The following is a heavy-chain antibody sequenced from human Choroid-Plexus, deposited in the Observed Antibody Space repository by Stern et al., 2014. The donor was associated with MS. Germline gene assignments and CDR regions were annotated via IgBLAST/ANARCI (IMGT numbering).Heavy chain of an antibody. CDR3: AKDRQYLTYFFDH. D-gene: IGHD2/OR15-2a*01. J-gene: IGHJ5*02. CDR2: VSYDGSNK. CDR1: GFTFGSCA. V-gene: IGHV3-30*18. Sequence: VQLEESGGGVVQPGRPLRLSCVASGFTFGSCAMHWVRQAPGKGLEWVAGVSYDGSNKYYADSVNGRFTISRDNSQNTLYMQMSSLRPEDTAMYYCAKDRQYLTYFFDHWGQGSLVTVSS.